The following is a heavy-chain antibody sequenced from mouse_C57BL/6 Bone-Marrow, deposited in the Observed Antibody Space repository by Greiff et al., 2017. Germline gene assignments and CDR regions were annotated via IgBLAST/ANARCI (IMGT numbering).Heavy chain of an antibody. V-gene: IGHV5-17*01. CDR1: GFTFSDYG. J-gene: IGHJ1*03. CDR3: ARWLLRWYFDV. D-gene: IGHD2-3*01. Sequence: EVKLMESGGGLVKPGGSLKLSCAASGFTFSDYGMHWVRQAPEKGLEWVAYISSGSSTIYYADPVKGRFTISRDNAKNTLFLQMTSLRSEDTAMYYCARWLLRWYFDVWGTGTTVTVSS. CDR2: ISSGSSTI.